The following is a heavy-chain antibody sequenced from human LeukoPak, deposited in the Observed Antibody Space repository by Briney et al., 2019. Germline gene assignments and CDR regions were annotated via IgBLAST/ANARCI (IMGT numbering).Heavy chain of an antibody. CDR1: GFTVSAKY. CDR3: ARDGGFGGPGGDNWFDS. Sequence: GGSLRLSCEASGFTVSAKYMSWVRQGPGKGLDWISSIYSDGGTNYADSVKGRFTISRDNSKNTLYLQMNSLRPEDTAVYYCARDGGFGGPGGDNWFDSWGQGALVTVSS. D-gene: IGHD3-16*01. V-gene: IGHV3-66*02. CDR2: IYSDGGT. J-gene: IGHJ5*01.